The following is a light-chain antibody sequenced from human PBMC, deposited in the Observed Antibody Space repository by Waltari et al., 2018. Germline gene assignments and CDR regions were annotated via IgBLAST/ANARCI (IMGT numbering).Light chain of an antibody. Sequence: EIVLTHSPATLSLSPGERATPACRASQSVSSYLAWYQPKPGLAPRLLISDASIRATGIPDRFSGSGSGTDFTLTISRLQPEDFAVYFCQQYGSSPLTFGGGTKVEMK. CDR1: QSVSSY. V-gene: IGKV3D-20*01. CDR2: DAS. CDR3: QQYGSSPLT. J-gene: IGKJ4*01.